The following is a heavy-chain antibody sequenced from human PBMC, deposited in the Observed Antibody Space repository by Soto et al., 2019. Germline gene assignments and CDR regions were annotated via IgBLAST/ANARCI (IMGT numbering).Heavy chain of an antibody. CDR1: GFTFSSYA. Sequence: PGGSLILSCAASGFTFSSYAINWVRQAPGKGLEWVSTISGSGDKTYYADSVKGRFTISRDNSKNTLSLQMNSLRAEDTAVYYCAKSGQSSWANMDVWGQGTTVTVSS. CDR3: AKSGQSSWANMDV. CDR2: ISGSGDKT. J-gene: IGHJ6*02. V-gene: IGHV3-23*01. D-gene: IGHD2-2*01.